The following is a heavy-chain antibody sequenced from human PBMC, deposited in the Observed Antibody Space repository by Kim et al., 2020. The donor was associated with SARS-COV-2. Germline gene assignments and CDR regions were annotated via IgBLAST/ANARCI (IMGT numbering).Heavy chain of an antibody. CDR1: GYSFTSYW. CDR3: ATSTGRGCSSTSCYEC. V-gene: IGHV5-51*01. Sequence: GESLKISCKGSGYSFTSYWIGWVRQMPGKGLEWMGIIYPGDSDTRYSPSFQGQVTISADKSISTAYLQWSSLKASDTAMYYCATSTGRGCSSTSCYECWGQGTLVTVSS. CDR2: IYPGDSDT. J-gene: IGHJ4*02. D-gene: IGHD2-2*01.